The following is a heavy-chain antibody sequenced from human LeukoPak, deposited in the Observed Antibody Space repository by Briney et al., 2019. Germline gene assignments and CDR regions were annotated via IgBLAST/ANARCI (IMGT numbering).Heavy chain of an antibody. CDR2: INHSGST. CDR3: ARVHGYYDILTGYYRYYFDY. V-gene: IGHV4-34*01. CDR1: DGSFSGYY. Sequence: SETLSLTCAVYDGSFSGYYWTWIRQPPGKWLEWIGEINHSGSTNYNPSLKSRVTISVDTSKNQFSLKLTSVTAADTAVYYCARVHGYYDILTGYYRYYFDYWGQGTLVTVSS. J-gene: IGHJ4*02. D-gene: IGHD3-9*01.